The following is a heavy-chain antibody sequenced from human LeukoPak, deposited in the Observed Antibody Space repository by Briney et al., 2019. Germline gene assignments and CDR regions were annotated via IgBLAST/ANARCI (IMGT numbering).Heavy chain of an antibody. CDR2: IGGSGGST. V-gene: IGHV3-23*01. D-gene: IGHD3-10*01. CDR3: ARVLLGESDPCDY. J-gene: IGHJ4*02. CDR1: GFPFASYA. Sequence: PGGSLRLSCAASGFPFASYALNWVRQAPGKGLEWVSGIGGSGGSTYYADSVKGRFTISRDNSKNTLYLHCSMKKVGDRAVYYCARVLLGESDPCDYWGQGTLVTVSS.